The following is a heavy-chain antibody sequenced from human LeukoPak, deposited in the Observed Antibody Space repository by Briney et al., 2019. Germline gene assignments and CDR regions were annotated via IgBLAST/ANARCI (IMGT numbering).Heavy chain of an antibody. D-gene: IGHD6-19*01. CDR3: ARHGDGYSSAWYLGYWFGP. CDR2: IYPEDSDT. J-gene: IGHJ5*02. CDR1: GYSFTSYW. V-gene: IGHV5-51*01. Sequence: GESLKISCKGSGYSFTSYWIGWVRQMPGKGLEWMGIIYPEDSDTRYSPSFQGQVTISADKSISTACLQWSSLKASDTAMYYCARHGDGYSSAWYLGYWFGPWGQGTLVTVSS.